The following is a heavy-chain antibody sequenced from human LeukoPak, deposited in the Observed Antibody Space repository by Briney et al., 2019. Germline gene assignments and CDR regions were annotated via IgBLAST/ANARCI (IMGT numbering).Heavy chain of an antibody. D-gene: IGHD3-16*01. Sequence: ASVKVSCKASGYTFTSYYMHWVRQAPGQGLEWMGIINPSGGSTSYAQKFQGRVTMTRDMSTSTVYMELSSLRSEDTAVYYCARDKGIMITFGGVPDYWGQGTLVTVSS. J-gene: IGHJ4*02. CDR1: GYTFTSYY. V-gene: IGHV1-46*01. CDR3: ARDKGIMITFGGVPDY. CDR2: INPSGGST.